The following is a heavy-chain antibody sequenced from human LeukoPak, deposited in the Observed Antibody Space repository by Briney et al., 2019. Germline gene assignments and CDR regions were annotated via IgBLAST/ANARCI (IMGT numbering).Heavy chain of an antibody. Sequence: GGSLRLSCAASGFTFSSYGMHWVRQAPGKGLEWVAFIRYDGSNKYYADSVKGRFTISRDNSKNTLYLQMNSLRAEDTAVYYCAKDRASIVVVPAAPDYWGQGTLVTVSS. V-gene: IGHV3-30*02. J-gene: IGHJ4*02. CDR2: IRYDGSNK. CDR3: AKDRASIVVVPAAPDY. D-gene: IGHD2-2*01. CDR1: GFTFSSYG.